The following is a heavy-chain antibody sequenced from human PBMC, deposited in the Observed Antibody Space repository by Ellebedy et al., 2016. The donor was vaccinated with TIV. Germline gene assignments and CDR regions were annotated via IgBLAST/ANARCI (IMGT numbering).Heavy chain of an antibody. D-gene: IGHD3-10*01. CDR2: ISSDRSNK. J-gene: IGHJ4*02. CDR3: ARGGSSGSSDY. V-gene: IGHV3-30*03. Sequence: GGSLRLXCVASGFTFRSHGIYWVRQAPGKGLEWVAVISSDRSNKYYADSVKGRFTISRDNSKNTLYLQMNSLRTDDMAVYYCARGGSSGSSDYWGQGTLVTVSS. CDR1: GFTFRSHG.